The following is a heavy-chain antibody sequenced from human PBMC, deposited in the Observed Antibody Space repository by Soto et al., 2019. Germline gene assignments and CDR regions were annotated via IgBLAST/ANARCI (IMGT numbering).Heavy chain of an antibody. CDR1: GFTLSDHG. CDR3: VRAKYFYDGSGYSRCFDY. D-gene: IGHD3-22*01. CDR2: SRDKAQGYST. Sequence: GGSLRLSCAGSGFTLSDHGIDWVRQAPGKGLEWVGRSRDKAQGYSTAYAASVKGRFTTERDESKKSAYLQMNSLKTEDTAVYYCVRAKYFYDGSGYSRCFDYWGQGTLVTVSS. V-gene: IGHV3-72*01. J-gene: IGHJ4*02.